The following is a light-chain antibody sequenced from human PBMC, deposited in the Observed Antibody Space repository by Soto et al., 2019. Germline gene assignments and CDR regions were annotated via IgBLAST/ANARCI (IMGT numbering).Light chain of an antibody. V-gene: IGKV3D-20*02. CDR2: GAS. CDR3: QQRSNWPPIT. J-gene: IGKJ5*01. CDR1: QSVSSSY. Sequence: EIVLTQSPGTLSLSPGERATLSCRAIQSVSSSYLAWYQQKPGQAPRLLISGASTGATGVPATFSGSGSGTEFTLTINSLEPEDFAVYYCQQRSNWPPITFGQGTRLEI.